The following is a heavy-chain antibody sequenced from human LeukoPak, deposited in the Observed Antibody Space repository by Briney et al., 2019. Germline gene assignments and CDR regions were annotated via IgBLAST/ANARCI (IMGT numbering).Heavy chain of an antibody. CDR3: ARGRPYDSSGYYLFGY. CDR2: INHSGST. J-gene: IGHJ4*02. D-gene: IGHD3-22*01. V-gene: IGHV4-34*01. Sequence: SETLSLTCAVYGGSFSGYYWSWIRQPPGKGLEWIGEINHSGSTNYNPSLKSRVTISVDTSKSQFSLKLSSVTAADTAVYYCARGRPYDSSGYYLFGYWGQGTLVTVSS. CDR1: GGSFSGYY.